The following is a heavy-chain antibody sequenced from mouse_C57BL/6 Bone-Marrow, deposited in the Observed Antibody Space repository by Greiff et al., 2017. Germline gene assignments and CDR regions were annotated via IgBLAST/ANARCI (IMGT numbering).Heavy chain of an antibody. D-gene: IGHD1-1*01. J-gene: IGHJ3*01. CDR3: ARRGVYYYGSPWFAY. Sequence: VQLQQPGAELMKPGASVKLSCKATGYTFTGYWIEWVKQRPGHGLEWIGDVLPGSGSTNYNEKFKGKATLTVDTSSSTAYMELRSLTSEDSAVYVGARRGVYYYGSPWFAYWGQGTLVTVSA. V-gene: IGHV1-9*01. CDR1: GYTFTGYW. CDR2: VLPGSGST.